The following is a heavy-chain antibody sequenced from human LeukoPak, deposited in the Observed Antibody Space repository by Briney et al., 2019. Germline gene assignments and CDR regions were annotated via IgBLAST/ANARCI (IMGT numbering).Heavy chain of an antibody. Sequence: GASVKVSCKASGYTFTSYDISWVRQAPGQGLEWMGGIIPIFGTANYAQKFQGRVTITADESTSTAYMELSSLRSEDTAVYYCARESYYYGSGSYYRFDYWGQGTLVTVSS. CDR2: IIPIFGTA. V-gene: IGHV1-69*13. CDR3: ARESYYYGSGSYYRFDY. D-gene: IGHD3-10*01. J-gene: IGHJ4*02. CDR1: GYTFTSYD.